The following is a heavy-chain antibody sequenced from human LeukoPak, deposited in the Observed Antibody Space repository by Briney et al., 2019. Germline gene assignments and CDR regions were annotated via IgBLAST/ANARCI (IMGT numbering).Heavy chain of an antibody. CDR2: ISDEGHQK. CDR1: GFTFSDYA. V-gene: IGHV3-30-3*01. Sequence: PGGSLRLSCAASGFTFSDYAMHWVRQGPGKGLEWVAVISDEGHQKYYGDSVKGRFTISRDNPKNTPYLQMNSLRDDDTAVYYCARVFLERLTSGYFDNWGQGTLVTVSP. D-gene: IGHD3-3*01. CDR3: ARVFLERLTSGYFDN. J-gene: IGHJ4*02.